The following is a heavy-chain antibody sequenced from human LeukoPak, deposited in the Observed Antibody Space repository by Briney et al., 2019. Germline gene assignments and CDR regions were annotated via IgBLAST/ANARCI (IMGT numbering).Heavy chain of an antibody. CDR1: GFTFSSYA. CDR3: TKVARLGWELLSYYFDY. J-gene: IGHJ4*02. CDR2: ISGSGGST. Sequence: PGGSLRLSCAASGFTFSSYAMSWVRQAPGKGLEWGSGISGSGGSTYYADSVKGRFTISRDNSKNMLYLQMNSLRAEDTAVYYCTKVARLGWELLSYYFDYWGQGTLVTVSS. D-gene: IGHD1-26*01. V-gene: IGHV3-23*01.